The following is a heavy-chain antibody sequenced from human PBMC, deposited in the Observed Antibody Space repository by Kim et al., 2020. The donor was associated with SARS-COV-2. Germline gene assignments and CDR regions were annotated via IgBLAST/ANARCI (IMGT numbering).Heavy chain of an antibody. Sequence: SETLSLTCTVSGGSISSYYWSWIRQPPGKGLEWIGYIYYSGSTNYNPSLKSRVTISVDTSKNQFSLKLSSVTAADTAVYYCARDYTAMGAFDYWGQGTL. CDR3: ARDYTAMGAFDY. D-gene: IGHD5-18*01. CDR2: IYYSGST. J-gene: IGHJ4*02. CDR1: GGSISSYY. V-gene: IGHV4-59*01.